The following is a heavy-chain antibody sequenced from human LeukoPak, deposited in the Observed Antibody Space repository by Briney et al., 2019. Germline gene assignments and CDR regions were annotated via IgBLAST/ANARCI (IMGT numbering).Heavy chain of an antibody. V-gene: IGHV4-34*01. CDR2: INHSGST. CDR3: ARLNVWGGYRAPLGMDV. D-gene: IGHD3-16*02. Sequence: PSETLSLTCAVYGGSFNGYYWSWIRQPPGKGLEWIGEINHSGSTNYNPSLKSRVTISVDTSKNYFSLNLSSVTAADTAVYYCARLNVWGGYRAPLGMDVWGQGTTVTVSS. J-gene: IGHJ6*02. CDR1: GGSFNGYY.